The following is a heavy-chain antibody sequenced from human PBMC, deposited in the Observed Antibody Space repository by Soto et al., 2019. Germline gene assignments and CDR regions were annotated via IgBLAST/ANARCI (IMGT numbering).Heavy chain of an antibody. V-gene: IGHV3-21*01. CDR2: ISSSSSYI. D-gene: IGHD2-21*02. CDR1: GFTFSSYS. J-gene: IGHJ4*02. Sequence: GSLRLSCAASGFTFSSYSMNWVRQAPGKGLEWVSSISSSSSYIYYADSVKGRFTISRDNAKNSLYLQMNSLRAEDTAVYYCARSIVVVTAADDWGQGTLVTVSS. CDR3: ARSIVVVTAADD.